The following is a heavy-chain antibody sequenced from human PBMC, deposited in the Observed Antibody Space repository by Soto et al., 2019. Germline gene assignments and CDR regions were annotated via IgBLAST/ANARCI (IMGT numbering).Heavy chain of an antibody. CDR2: FYFGGNS. J-gene: IGHJ6*02. CDR3: ARDLWGYCGTDCYPLDV. V-gene: IGHV4-39*07. CDR1: SGSVSSSGYY. Sequence: PSETLSLTCTVSSGSVSSSGYYWGWIRQPPGKGLEWLQSFYFGGNSYYNPSLQSRLTISVDTSKNQFSLKLSSVTAADTAVYYCARDLWGYCGTDCYPLDVWGQGTTVTVSS. D-gene: IGHD2-21*02.